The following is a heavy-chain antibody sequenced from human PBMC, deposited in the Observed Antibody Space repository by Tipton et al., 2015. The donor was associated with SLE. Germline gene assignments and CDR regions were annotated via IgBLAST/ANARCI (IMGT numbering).Heavy chain of an antibody. Sequence: TLSLTCTVSGDSISDSYWNWVRQPAGKGLEWIGRVYTNRDFNYNPSLKSRVSMSVGTSKSQFSLELTSVTVADTAVYYCARGDDILTDNWFNSWGQGTLVTVSS. CDR1: GDSISDSY. V-gene: IGHV4-4*07. D-gene: IGHD3-9*01. CDR2: VYTNRDF. J-gene: IGHJ5*01. CDR3: ARGDDILTDNWFNS.